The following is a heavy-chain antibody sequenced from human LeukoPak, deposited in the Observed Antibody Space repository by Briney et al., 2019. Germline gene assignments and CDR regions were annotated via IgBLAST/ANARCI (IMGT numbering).Heavy chain of an antibody. J-gene: IGHJ3*02. Sequence: PGGSLRLSCAASGFTFSSYAMHWVRQAPGKGLEWVAVISYDGSNKYYADSVKGRFTISRDNSKNTLYLQMNSLRAEDTAVYYCARSILGPHAFDIWGQGTMVTVSS. V-gene: IGHV3-30-3*01. D-gene: IGHD1-26*01. CDR1: GFTFSSYA. CDR3: ARSILGPHAFDI. CDR2: ISYDGSNK.